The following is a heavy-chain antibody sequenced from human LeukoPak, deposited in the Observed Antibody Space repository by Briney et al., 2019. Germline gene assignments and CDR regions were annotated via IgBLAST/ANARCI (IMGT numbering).Heavy chain of an antibody. CDR1: SVSVNGYY. J-gene: IGHJ3*02. CDR2: FYFSGSS. CDR3: AREVNAKHDVFDM. Sequence: SETLSLTCSVSSVSVNGYYWSWIRQSAGKGLEWLGRFYFSGSSDYNPSLKSRVSMSIDTSQNHFYLRLTSVTAADTGVYFCAREVNAKHDVFDMWGQGTMVAVSS. D-gene: IGHD2-8*01. V-gene: IGHV4-4*07.